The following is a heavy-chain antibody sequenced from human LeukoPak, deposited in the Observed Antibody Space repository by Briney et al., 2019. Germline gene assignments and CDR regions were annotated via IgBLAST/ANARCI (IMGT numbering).Heavy chain of an antibody. CDR3: ARGRFFYYDSSGYYRHHAFDI. Sequence: SETLSLTCGVYGGSFSAYYWSWVRQPPGKGLEWIGEINHSGSTNYNPSLKSRVTISVDTSKNQFSLKLSSVTAADTAVYYCARGRFFYYDSSGYYRHHAFDIWGQGTMVTVSS. J-gene: IGHJ3*02. CDR1: GGSFSAYY. D-gene: IGHD3-22*01. CDR2: INHSGST. V-gene: IGHV4-34*01.